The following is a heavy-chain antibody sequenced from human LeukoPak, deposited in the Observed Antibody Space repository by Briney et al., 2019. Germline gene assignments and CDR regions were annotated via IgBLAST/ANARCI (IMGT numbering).Heavy chain of an antibody. Sequence: GASVKVTCKASGYIFTDYYIHWLRQAPGQSFEWMGRIDPDSGGTRSAHKFQGRVTVTRDTSISTVYMELRWLMSDDAAVYYCARGPSSGAFDIWGQGTMVTVSS. J-gene: IGHJ3*02. D-gene: IGHD6-6*01. CDR2: IDPDSGGT. V-gene: IGHV1-2*06. CDR1: GYIFTDYY. CDR3: ARGPSSGAFDI.